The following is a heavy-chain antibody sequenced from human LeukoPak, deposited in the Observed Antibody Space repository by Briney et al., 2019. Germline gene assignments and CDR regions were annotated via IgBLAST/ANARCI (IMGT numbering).Heavy chain of an antibody. D-gene: IGHD4-17*01. V-gene: IGHV1-2*02. J-gene: IGHJ4*02. CDR1: GYAFTGYY. Sequence: ASVKVSCKASGYAFTGYYMHWVRQAPGQGLEWMGWINPNSGGTNYAQKFQGRVTMTRDTSISTAYMELSRLRSDDTAVYYCARVKRMTTVIPFDYWGQGTLVTVSS. CDR2: INPNSGGT. CDR3: ARVKRMTTVIPFDY.